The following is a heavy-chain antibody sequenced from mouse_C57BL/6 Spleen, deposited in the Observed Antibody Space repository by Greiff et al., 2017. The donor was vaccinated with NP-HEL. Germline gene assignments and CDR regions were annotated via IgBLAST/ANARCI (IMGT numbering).Heavy chain of an antibody. CDR2: ISSGGDYI. CDR1: GFTFSSYA. D-gene: IGHD2-4*01. CDR3: TRAVIYYELWYFDV. J-gene: IGHJ1*03. V-gene: IGHV5-9-1*02. Sequence: EVKLQESGEGLVKPGGSLKLSCAASGFTFSSYAMSWVRQTPEKRLEWVAYISSGGDYIYYADTVKGRFTLSRDNARNTLYLQMSRLKSEDTAMYYRTRAVIYYELWYFDVWGTGTTVTVSS.